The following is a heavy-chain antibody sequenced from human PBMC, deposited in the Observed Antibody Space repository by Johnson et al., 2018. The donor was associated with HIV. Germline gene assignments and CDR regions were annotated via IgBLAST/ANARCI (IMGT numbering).Heavy chain of an antibody. CDR2: IGTAGDT. J-gene: IGHJ3*01. V-gene: IGHV3-13*01. Sequence: VQLVESGGGLVQPGGSLRLSCAASGFTFSNYGMHWVRQGTGRGLEWVSAIGTAGDTSYPGSVKGRFTISRENAKNTLYLQMNRLRAEDTALYYCAKGYSSSWYLDVFDLWGQGTMVTVSS. D-gene: IGHD6-13*01. CDR3: AKGYSSSWYLDVFDL. CDR1: GFTFSNYG.